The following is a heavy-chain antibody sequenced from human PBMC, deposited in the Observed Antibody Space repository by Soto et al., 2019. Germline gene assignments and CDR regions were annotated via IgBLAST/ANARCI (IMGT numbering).Heavy chain of an antibody. Sequence: ASVKVSCKASGYTFTGYYMHWVRQAPGQGLEWMGWINPNSGGTNYAQKFQGRVTMTRDTSISTAYMELSRLRSDDTAVYYCARRGLFCSGGSCYSNYYYYGMEVWGQGTTVTVSS. D-gene: IGHD2-15*01. J-gene: IGHJ6*02. CDR2: INPNSGGT. CDR1: GYTFTGYY. V-gene: IGHV1-2*02. CDR3: ARRGLFCSGGSCYSNYYYYGMEV.